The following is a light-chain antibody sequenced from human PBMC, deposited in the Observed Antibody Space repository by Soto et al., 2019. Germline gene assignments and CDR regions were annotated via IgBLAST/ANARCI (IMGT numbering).Light chain of an antibody. CDR1: QGISSY. V-gene: IGKV1-8*01. J-gene: IGKJ1*01. CDR2: AAS. CDR3: LQHNSYSWT. Sequence: AIRMTQSPSSFSASTGDRVTITCRASQGISSYLAWYQQKPGKAPKLLIYAASTLQSGVPSRFSGSGFGTEFTLTISSLQPEDFATYYCLQHNSYSWTFGQGTKVDI.